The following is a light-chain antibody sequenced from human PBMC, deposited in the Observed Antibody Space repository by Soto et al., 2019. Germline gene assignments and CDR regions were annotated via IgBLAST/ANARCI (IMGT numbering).Light chain of an antibody. J-gene: IGKJ2*01. CDR3: QQYYNWPTYT. Sequence: EIVMTQSPATLSVSPGERATLSCRATQSVRSSLAWYQQKPGQAPRLLIYGTSTRAAGIPARFSGSGSGTEFTLTISSLQSEDFAVYYCQQYYNWPTYTFGQGTKVDIK. V-gene: IGKV3-15*01. CDR1: QSVRSS. CDR2: GTS.